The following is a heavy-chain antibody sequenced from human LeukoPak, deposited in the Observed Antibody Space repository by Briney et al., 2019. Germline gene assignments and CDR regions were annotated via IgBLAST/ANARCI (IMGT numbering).Heavy chain of an antibody. D-gene: IGHD5-12*01. V-gene: IGHV1-58*01. CDR1: GFTFTSSA. CDR3: AAGYSGYGVNFDY. CDR2: IVVGSGNT. J-gene: IGHJ4*02. Sequence: PGASVTVSCKASGFTFTSSAVQWVRQARGQRLEWIGWIVVGSGNTNYAQKFQERVTITRDMSTSTAYMELSSLRSEDTAVYYCAAGYSGYGVNFDYWGQGTLVTVSS.